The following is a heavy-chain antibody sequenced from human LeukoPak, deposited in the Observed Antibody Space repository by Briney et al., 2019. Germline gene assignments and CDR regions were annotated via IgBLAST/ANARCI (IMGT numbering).Heavy chain of an antibody. J-gene: IGHJ4*02. CDR2: ISSSTSYI. D-gene: IGHD3-3*01. CDR3: AQTSDFWSGHHDY. CDR1: GFTFSSYS. Sequence: SGGSLRLSCAASGFTFSSYSMNWIRQAPGKGLEWVSSISSSTSYIYYADSVKGRFTISKDNAKNSLYLQMNSLRAEDTAVYYCAQTSDFWSGHHDYWGQGTLVTVSS. V-gene: IGHV3-21*04.